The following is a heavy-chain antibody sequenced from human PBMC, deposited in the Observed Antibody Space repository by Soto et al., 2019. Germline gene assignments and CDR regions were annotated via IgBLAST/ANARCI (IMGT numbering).Heavy chain of an antibody. D-gene: IGHD5-12*01. CDR2: IYSSGIT. J-gene: IGHJ4*02. CDR1: DGSVSSGSYY. Sequence: QVQLQESGPGLVKPSETLSLTCTVSDGSVSSGSYYWTWMLQPPGKGLEWIGYIYSSGITLYNPSLKSRVIISADTSMNQFSLKLSSVTAADTAVYYCARDSLALFDSWGQGTLVTVSS. CDR3: ARDSLALFDS. V-gene: IGHV4-61*01.